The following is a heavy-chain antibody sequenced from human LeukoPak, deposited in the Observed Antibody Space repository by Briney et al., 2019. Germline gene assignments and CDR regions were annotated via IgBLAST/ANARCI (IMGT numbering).Heavy chain of an antibody. CDR3: ARDNRDYGSGPWGAFDI. CDR2: IYYSGST. Sequence: PGGSLRLSCAASGFTFSSYSMNWVRQAPGKGLEWIGSIYYSGSTYYNPSLKSRVTISVDTSKNQFSLKLSSVTAADTAVYYCARDNRDYGSGPWGAFDIWGQGTMVTVSS. J-gene: IGHJ3*02. V-gene: IGHV4-38-2*02. D-gene: IGHD3-10*01. CDR1: GFTFSSYS.